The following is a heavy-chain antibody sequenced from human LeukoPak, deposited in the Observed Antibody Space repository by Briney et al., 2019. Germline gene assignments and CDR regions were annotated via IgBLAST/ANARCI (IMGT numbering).Heavy chain of an antibody. CDR3: ARDRVIVPADAFDI. D-gene: IGHD2/OR15-2a*01. CDR1: GFTFSSNA. J-gene: IGHJ3*02. V-gene: IGHV3-23*01. Sequence: GGSLRLSCAASGFTFSSNAMTWVRQAPGKGLEWVSAISGSGGSTYYADSVKGRFTISRDNAKNSLYLQMNSLRAEDTAVYYCARDRVIVPADAFDIWGQGTMVTVSS. CDR2: ISGSGGST.